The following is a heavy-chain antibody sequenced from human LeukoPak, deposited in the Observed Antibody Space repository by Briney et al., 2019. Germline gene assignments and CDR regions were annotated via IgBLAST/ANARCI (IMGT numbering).Heavy chain of an antibody. CDR3: ARDGLASIGLDM. Sequence: GRSLRLSSAASGFTLSGYGMHWVRQAPGKGLEWVAVKWYDGNNKYYVDSVKGRFAISRDTSKNTLYLQMNSLRGEDTAIYYCARDGLASIGLDMWGQGTVVTVSS. D-gene: IGHD6-13*01. CDR2: KWYDGNNK. CDR1: GFTLSGYG. V-gene: IGHV3-33*01. J-gene: IGHJ3*02.